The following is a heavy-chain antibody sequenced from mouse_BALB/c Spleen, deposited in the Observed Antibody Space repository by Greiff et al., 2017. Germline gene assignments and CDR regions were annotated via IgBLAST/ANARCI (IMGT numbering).Heavy chain of an antibody. Sequence: VQLQQSGAELVKPGASVKLSCTASGFNIKDTYMHWVKQRPEQGLEWIGRIDPANGNTKYDPKFQGKATITADTSSNTAYLQLSSLTSEDTAVYYCALSTMITTFAYWGQGTLVTVSA. V-gene: IGHV14-3*02. D-gene: IGHD2-4*01. J-gene: IGHJ3*01. CDR1: GFNIKDTY. CDR2: IDPANGNT. CDR3: ALSTMITTFAY.